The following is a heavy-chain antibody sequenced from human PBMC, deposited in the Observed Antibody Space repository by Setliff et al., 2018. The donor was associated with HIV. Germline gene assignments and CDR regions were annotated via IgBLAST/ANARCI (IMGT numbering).Heavy chain of an antibody. J-gene: IGHJ3*01. Sequence: KTSETLSLTCTVSNDSNTSFYWTWIRQPPGKGLEWIGYIYTGGSSNYNPSLKSRVTFSIDTSKNQFSLKLDSVTAADTAVYYCARAPYSAYDYTSFHTWGQGTMVTV. CDR2: IYTGGSS. V-gene: IGHV4-4*08. D-gene: IGHD5-12*01. CDR1: NDSNTSFY. CDR3: ARAPYSAYDYTSFHT.